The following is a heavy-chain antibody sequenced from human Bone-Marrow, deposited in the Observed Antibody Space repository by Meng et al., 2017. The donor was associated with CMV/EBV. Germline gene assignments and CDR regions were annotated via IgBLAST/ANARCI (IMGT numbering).Heavy chain of an antibody. J-gene: IGHJ4*02. CDR3: AREGYWAYYFDK. CDR2: IYSGDGTT. Sequence: GGSLRLSCVASGFNVNISYMSWVRQAPGKGLEWVSVIYSGDGTTYYADSVKGRFTISRDDSKNTLYLQMNSLRAEDTAVYYCAREGYWAYYFDKWGQGTLVTVSS. V-gene: IGHV3-66*02. CDR1: GFNVNISY. D-gene: IGHD1-26*01.